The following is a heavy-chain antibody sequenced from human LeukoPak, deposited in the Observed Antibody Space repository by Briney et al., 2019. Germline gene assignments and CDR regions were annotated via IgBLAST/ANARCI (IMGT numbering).Heavy chain of an antibody. CDR1: GFTFSSYW. J-gene: IGHJ3*02. CDR3: VREYSSSSGRAFDM. Sequence: GGSLRLSCAASGFTFSSYWMQWVRQAPGKGLVWVSRLSPDGSSTTSADSVKGRFTISRDNAKNTLYLQIGSLRADDTAVYYCVREYSSSSGRAFDMWGQGTMVTVSP. V-gene: IGHV3-74*01. D-gene: IGHD6-6*01. CDR2: LSPDGSST.